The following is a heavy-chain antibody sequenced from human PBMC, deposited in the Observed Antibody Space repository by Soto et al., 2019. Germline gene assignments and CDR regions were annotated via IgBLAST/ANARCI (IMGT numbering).Heavy chain of an antibody. Sequence: EVQLLESGGGLVQPGGSLRLSCAASGFTFSSYAMSWVRQAPGKGLEWVSAISGSGGSTYYADSVKGRFTISRDNSKNTLYLQMNSLRAEDAAVYYCANFGSGYDSNYWGQGTLVTVSS. CDR3: ANFGSGYDSNY. CDR2: ISGSGGST. V-gene: IGHV3-23*01. CDR1: GFTFSSYA. J-gene: IGHJ4*02. D-gene: IGHD5-12*01.